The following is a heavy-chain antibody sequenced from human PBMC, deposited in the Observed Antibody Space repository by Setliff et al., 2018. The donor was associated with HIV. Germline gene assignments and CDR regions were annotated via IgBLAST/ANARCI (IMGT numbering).Heavy chain of an antibody. CDR3: AREPGRGSSWYVGFSYYYYYMDV. D-gene: IGHD6-13*01. J-gene: IGHJ6*03. Sequence: PSETLSLTCSVSGDSVSSVHYYWGWIRQPAGKGLEWIGRVYTTGITNYNPSLKSRVTISVDTSKNQFFLKVTSVTAADTAVYYCAREPGRGSSWYVGFSYYYYYMDVWGKGTTVTVSS. V-gene: IGHV4-61*02. CDR2: VYTTGIT. CDR1: GDSVSSVHYY.